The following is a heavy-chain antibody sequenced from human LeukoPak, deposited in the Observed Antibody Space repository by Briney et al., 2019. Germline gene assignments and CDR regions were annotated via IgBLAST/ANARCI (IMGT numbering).Heavy chain of an antibody. CDR2: ISYDGSNK. CDR1: GFTFSSYG. CDR3: AKDRPSSWRTYTYYFDY. D-gene: IGHD6-13*01. J-gene: IGHJ4*02. V-gene: IGHV3-30*18. Sequence: GGSLRLSCAASGFTFSSYGMHWVRQAPGKGLEWVAVISYDGSNKYYADSVKGRFTISRDNSKNTLYLQMNSLRAEDTAVYYCAKDRPSSWRTYTYYFDYWGQGTLVTVSS.